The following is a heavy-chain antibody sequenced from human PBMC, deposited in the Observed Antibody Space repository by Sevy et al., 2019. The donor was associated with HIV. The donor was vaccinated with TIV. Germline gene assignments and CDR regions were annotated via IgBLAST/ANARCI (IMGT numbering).Heavy chain of an antibody. V-gene: IGHV1-46*01. CDR2: INPSGGST. CDR1: GYTFTSYY. J-gene: IGHJ3*02. Sequence: ASVKVSCKASGYTFTSYYMHWVRQAPGQGLEWMGIINPSGGSTSYAQKFQGRVTMTRDTSTSTVYMELSSLRSEDTAVYYCARDGPTYYYDSSGYYLSAFDIWGQGTMVTVSS. CDR3: ARDGPTYYYDSSGYYLSAFDI. D-gene: IGHD3-22*01.